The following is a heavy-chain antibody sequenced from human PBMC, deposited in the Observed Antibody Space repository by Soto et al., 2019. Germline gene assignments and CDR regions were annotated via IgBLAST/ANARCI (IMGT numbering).Heavy chain of an antibody. CDR1: GYSFTSYW. CDR2: INPGKTET. CDR3: ASLGALLPTTSHY. Sequence: GESLKISCQGFGYSFTSYWIGWVRQMPGKGLEWVGIINPGKTETRYSPSLQGQVTISADTSINTAYLQWSSLRASASAIYYCASLGALLPTTSHYWGQGTLVTVSS. J-gene: IGHJ4*02. V-gene: IGHV5-51*01. D-gene: IGHD1-7*01.